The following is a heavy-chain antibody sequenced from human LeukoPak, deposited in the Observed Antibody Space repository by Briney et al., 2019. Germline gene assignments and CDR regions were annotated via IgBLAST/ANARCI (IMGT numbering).Heavy chain of an antibody. Sequence: GGSLRLSCAASGFTFSSYDMHWVRQATGKGLEWVSAIGTAGDTYYPGSVKGRFTISGENAKNSLYLQMNSLRAGDTAVYYCARGTDRAHFDYWGQGTLVTVSS. J-gene: IGHJ4*02. CDR3: ARGTDRAHFDY. D-gene: IGHD1-1*01. CDR2: IGTAGDT. V-gene: IGHV3-13*01. CDR1: GFTFSSYD.